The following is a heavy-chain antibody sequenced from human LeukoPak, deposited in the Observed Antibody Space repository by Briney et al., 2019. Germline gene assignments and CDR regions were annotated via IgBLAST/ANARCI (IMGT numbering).Heavy chain of an antibody. CDR3: ARVYDYGDYADPCDY. D-gene: IGHD4-17*01. V-gene: IGHV3-7*03. CDR2: IKQDGSEK. J-gene: IGHJ4*02. Sequence: GGSLRLSCAASGFTFSSYWMSWVRQAPGKGLEWVANIKQDGSEKYYVDSVKGRFTISRDNAKNSLYLQMNSLRAEDTAVYYCARVYDYGDYADPCDYWGARTLGTVSS. CDR1: GFTFSSYW.